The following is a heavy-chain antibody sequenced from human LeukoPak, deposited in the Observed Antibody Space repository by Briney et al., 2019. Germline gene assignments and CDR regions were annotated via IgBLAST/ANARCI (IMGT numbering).Heavy chain of an antibody. Sequence: SETLSLTCTVSGGSMRSYYWSWIRQPPGKGLEWIGYIYYSGSTNYNPSLKSRVTISVDTSKNQFSLKLSSVTAADTAVYYCARSTTGDLNWYFDLWGRGTLVTVSS. CDR1: GGSMRSYY. V-gene: IGHV4-59*01. CDR2: IYYSGST. D-gene: IGHD7-27*01. J-gene: IGHJ2*01. CDR3: ARSTTGDLNWYFDL.